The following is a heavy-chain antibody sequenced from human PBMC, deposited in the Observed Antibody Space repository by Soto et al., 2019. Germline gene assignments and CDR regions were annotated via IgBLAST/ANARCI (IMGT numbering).Heavy chain of an antibody. CDR1: GCTFSSYA. D-gene: IGHD4-17*01. CDR2: IIPIFGTA. CDR3: ARDFGLGDYVSSYGMDV. V-gene: IGHV1-69*13. Sequence: SVKVSCKASGCTFSSYAISCVRQAPGQGLEWMGGIIPIFGTANYAQKFQGRVTITADESTSTAYMELSSLRSEDTAVYYCARDFGLGDYVSSYGMDVWGQGTTVTVSS. J-gene: IGHJ6*02.